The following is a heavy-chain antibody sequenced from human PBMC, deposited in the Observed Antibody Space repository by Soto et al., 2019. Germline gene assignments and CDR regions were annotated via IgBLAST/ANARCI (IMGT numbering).Heavy chain of an antibody. Sequence: ASVKVSCKTSGYTFTSYGIAWVRQAPGQGLEWMGRISTSKGNTNYAQKFQGRVTMTTDNSKNTLDLQMNSLRAEDTAVYYCAREWSISVAAPGYWGQGTLVTVSS. V-gene: IGHV1-18*01. D-gene: IGHD6-19*01. J-gene: IGHJ4*02. CDR2: ISTSKGNT. CDR3: AREWSISVAAPGY. CDR1: GYTFTSYG.